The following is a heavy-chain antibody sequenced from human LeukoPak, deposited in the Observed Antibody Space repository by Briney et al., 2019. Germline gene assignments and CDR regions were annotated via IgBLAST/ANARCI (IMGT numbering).Heavy chain of an antibody. J-gene: IGHJ3*02. V-gene: IGHV3-9*01. CDR1: GFTFHDYA. D-gene: IGHD6-13*01. Sequence: GGSLRLSCAASGFTFHDYAMHWVRQPPGKGLEWVSGISWNSGSIGYADSVKGRFTISRDNARNSLYLQMNSLRAEDTAVYYCARNKRRYSSSWYWDAFDIWGQGTMVTVSS. CDR3: ARNKRRYSSSWYWDAFDI. CDR2: ISWNSGSI.